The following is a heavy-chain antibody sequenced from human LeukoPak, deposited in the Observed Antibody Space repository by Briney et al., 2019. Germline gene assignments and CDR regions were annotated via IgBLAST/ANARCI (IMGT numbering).Heavy chain of an antibody. CDR1: GFTISSYK. J-gene: IGHJ6*02. V-gene: IGHV3-21*04. D-gene: IGHD3-10*01. Sequence: GGSLRLSCAASGFTISSYKMNWVRQAPGKGLEWVSSISSGVTYIYYADSLKGRFTISRDNAKNSLYLQMNSLRADDTALYYCAKALYGSDMDVWGQGTTVIVSS. CDR3: AKALYGSDMDV. CDR2: ISSGVTYI.